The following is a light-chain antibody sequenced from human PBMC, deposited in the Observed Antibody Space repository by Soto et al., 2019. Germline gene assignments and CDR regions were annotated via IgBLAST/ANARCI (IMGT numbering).Light chain of an antibody. CDR2: GAS. CDR1: QSVSSN. J-gene: IGKJ4*01. V-gene: IGKV3-15*01. Sequence: EIVMTQSPATLSVSPGERATLSCRASQSVSSNLAWYQQKPGQAPRLLIYGASTRATGIPARFSGSGSGTDFTLTISSLQPEDFATYYCQQSYKTPLTFGGGTKVDIK. CDR3: QQSYKTPLT.